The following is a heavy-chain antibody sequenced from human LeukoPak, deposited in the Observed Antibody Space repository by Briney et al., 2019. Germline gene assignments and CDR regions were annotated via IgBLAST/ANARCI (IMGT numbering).Heavy chain of an antibody. J-gene: IGHJ3*02. CDR1: GFPVSSNY. V-gene: IGHV3-53*01. D-gene: IGHD1-26*01. CDR3: ARGGSYLSAFDI. Sequence: PGGSLRLSCAASGFPVSSNYMSWVRQAPGKGLEWVSIIYSGGSTFYADSVKGRFTISRDNSKNTLYLQMNSLRAEDTAVYYCARGGSYLSAFDIWGQGTMVTVSS. CDR2: IYSGGST.